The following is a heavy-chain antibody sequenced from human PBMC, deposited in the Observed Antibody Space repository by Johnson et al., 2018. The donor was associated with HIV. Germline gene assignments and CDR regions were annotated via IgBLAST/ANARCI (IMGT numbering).Heavy chain of an antibody. D-gene: IGHD4-17*01. CDR1: GFTVSSYV. V-gene: IGHV3-30-3*02. J-gene: IGHJ3*02. CDR3: AKMVHGEPPWAFDI. Sequence: QVQLVESGGGLIQPGGSLRLSCAASGFTVSSYVMHWVRQAPGKGLAWVAVISYDGSNKYYADSVKGRFTISRDNSKNTLYLQMNSLRAEDTAVYYCAKMVHGEPPWAFDIWGQGTMVTVSS. CDR2: ISYDGSNK.